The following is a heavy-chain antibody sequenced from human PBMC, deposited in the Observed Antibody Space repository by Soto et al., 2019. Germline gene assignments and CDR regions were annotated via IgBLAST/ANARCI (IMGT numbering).Heavy chain of an antibody. J-gene: IGHJ4*02. Sequence: SLRLSCAAPGFTFDYYAMHWDRQAPGKGLVWFSCISWNSGSIGYADSVKGLFTISRDNAKNSLYLQMNSLRAEDPALYYCAKDGDYSYVPEFDYWGQGTLVTVSS. CDR1: GFTFDYYA. CDR3: AKDGDYSYVPEFDY. V-gene: IGHV3-9*01. CDR2: ISWNSGSI. D-gene: IGHD5-18*01.